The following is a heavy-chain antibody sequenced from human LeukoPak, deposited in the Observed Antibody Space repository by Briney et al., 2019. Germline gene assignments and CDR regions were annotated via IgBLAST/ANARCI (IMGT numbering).Heavy chain of an antibody. V-gene: IGHV3-48*03. CDR3: ARERTTIVSGTTIGAY. Sequence: PGGSLRLSCAASGFTFSSYEMNWIRQAPGKGLEWISYISNSGSTKYYADSVKGRFTISRDNAKNSVFLQMNSLTADDTALYYCARERTTIVSGTTIGAYWGQGTLVTVSS. CDR2: ISNSGSTK. D-gene: IGHD2/OR15-2a*01. J-gene: IGHJ4*02. CDR1: GFTFSSYE.